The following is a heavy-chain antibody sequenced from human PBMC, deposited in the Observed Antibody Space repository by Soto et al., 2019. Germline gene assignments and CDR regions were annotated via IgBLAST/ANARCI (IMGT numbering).Heavy chain of an antibody. J-gene: IGHJ4*02. Sequence: EVQLVESGGGLVKPGGSLRLSCAASGFTFSSYSMNWVRQAPGKGLEWVSSISSSSSYIYYADSVKGRFTISRDNAKNSLYLQMNSLRAEDTAVYYCARDRRPIAALPMELFDYWGQGTLVTVSS. V-gene: IGHV3-21*01. CDR2: ISSSSSYI. D-gene: IGHD6-6*01. CDR1: GFTFSSYS. CDR3: ARDRRPIAALPMELFDY.